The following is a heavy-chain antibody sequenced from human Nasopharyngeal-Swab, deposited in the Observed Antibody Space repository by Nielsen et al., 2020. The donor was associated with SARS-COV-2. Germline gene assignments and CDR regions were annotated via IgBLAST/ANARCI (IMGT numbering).Heavy chain of an antibody. CDR3: ARDSATGIAGATGIDF. J-gene: IGHJ4*02. CDR2: IWYDGSNE. V-gene: IGHV3-33*01. Sequence: WIRQPPGKRLEWVALIWYDGSNEFYADSVKGRFTISRDNSKNILFLQMNSLRAEDTAVYFCARDSATGIAGATGIDFWGQGILVTVSS. D-gene: IGHD1-26*01.